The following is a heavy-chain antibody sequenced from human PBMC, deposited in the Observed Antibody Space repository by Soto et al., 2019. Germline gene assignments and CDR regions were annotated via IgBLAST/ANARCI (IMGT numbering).Heavy chain of an antibody. Sequence: SETLSLTCAVSGGSISSGGYSWSWIRQSPGKGLEWIGSIYYSGSTYYNPSLKSRVTISVDTSKNQFSLKLSSVTAADTAVYYCARRGSGSYSDYWGQGTLVTVSS. J-gene: IGHJ4*02. V-gene: IGHV4-39*01. CDR2: IYYSGST. D-gene: IGHD3-10*01. CDR1: GGSISSGGYS. CDR3: ARRGSGSYSDY.